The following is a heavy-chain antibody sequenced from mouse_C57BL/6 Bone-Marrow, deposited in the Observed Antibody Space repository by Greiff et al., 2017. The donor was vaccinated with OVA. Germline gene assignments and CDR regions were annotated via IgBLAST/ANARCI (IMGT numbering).Heavy chain of an antibody. CDR2: INSDGGST. Sequence: EVHLVESGGGLVQPGESLKLSCESNEYEFPSHDMSWVRKTPEKRLELVAAINSDGGSTYYPDTMESRFIISRDTTKKTLYQQMSSLRSEDTALYYCARIPYYYGSSAAPWGQGTLVTVSA. CDR3: ARIPYYYGSSAAP. CDR1: EYEFPSHD. D-gene: IGHD1-1*01. J-gene: IGHJ3*01. V-gene: IGHV5-2*01.